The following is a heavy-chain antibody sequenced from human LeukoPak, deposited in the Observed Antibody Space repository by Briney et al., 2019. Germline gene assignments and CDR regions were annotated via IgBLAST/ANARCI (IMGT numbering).Heavy chain of an antibody. V-gene: IGHV3-11*06. CDR3: ARDRGYEGVDY. Sequence: GGSLRLSCAASGLTFSDYYITWIRQAPGKGLEWVSYISSSSSHTNYADSVKGRFTISRDNAKSPLYLQMNSLRAEDTAVYYCARDRGYEGVDYWGQGTLVTVSS. CDR1: GLTFSDYY. D-gene: IGHD3-10*01. CDR2: ISSSSSHT. J-gene: IGHJ4*02.